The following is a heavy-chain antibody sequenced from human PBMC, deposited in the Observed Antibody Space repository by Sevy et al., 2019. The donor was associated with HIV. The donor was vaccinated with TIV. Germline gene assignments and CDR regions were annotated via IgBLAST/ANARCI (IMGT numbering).Heavy chain of an antibody. J-gene: IGHJ4*02. CDR2: ISGSGGST. CDR1: GFTFSSYA. Sequence: GGSLRLSCAASGFTFSSYAMSWVRQAPGKGLEWVSAISGSGGSTYYADSVKGRFTISRDNSKNTLYLQLNSLRAEDTAVYYCAKGHTSHVPAASAYYFDYWGQGTLVTVSS. V-gene: IGHV3-23*01. CDR3: AKGHTSHVPAASAYYFDY. D-gene: IGHD2-2*01.